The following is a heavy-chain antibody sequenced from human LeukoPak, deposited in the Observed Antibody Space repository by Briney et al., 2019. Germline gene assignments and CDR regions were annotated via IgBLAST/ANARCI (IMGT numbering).Heavy chain of an antibody. Sequence: GGSLRLSCAASGFTFSSYGMHWVRQAPGKGLEWVAVISYDGSNKYYADSVKGRFTISRDNSKNTLYLQMNSLRAEDTAVYYCAKFEVTTEDPFDYWSQGTLVTVSS. J-gene: IGHJ4*02. V-gene: IGHV3-30*18. CDR3: AKFEVTTEDPFDY. CDR1: GFTFSSYG. CDR2: ISYDGSNK. D-gene: IGHD4-17*01.